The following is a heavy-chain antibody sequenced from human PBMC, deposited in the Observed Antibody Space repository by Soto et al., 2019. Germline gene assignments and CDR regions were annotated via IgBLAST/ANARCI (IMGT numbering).Heavy chain of an antibody. CDR2: IYSGGST. J-gene: IGHJ4*02. CDR1: GFTVSSNY. Sequence: GGSLRLSCAASGFTVSSNYMSWVRQAPGKGLEWVSVIYSGGSTYYADSVKGRFTISRHNSKNTLYLQMNSLRAEDTAVYYCAGTHYCSGGSCYFDCWGQGTLVTVSS. V-gene: IGHV3-53*04. CDR3: AGTHYCSGGSCYFDC. D-gene: IGHD2-15*01.